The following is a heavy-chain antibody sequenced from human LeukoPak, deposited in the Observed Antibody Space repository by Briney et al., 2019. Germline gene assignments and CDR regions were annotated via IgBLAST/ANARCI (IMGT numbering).Heavy chain of an antibody. J-gene: IGHJ4*02. Sequence: PGGSLRLSCAASGFTFSSYSMNWVRQAPGKGLEWVPSISSSSSYIYYADSVKGRFTISRDNAKNSLYLQMNSLRAEDTAVYYCARDTAEITMIVSPFDYWGQGTLVTVSS. CDR3: ARDTAEITMIVSPFDY. CDR1: GFTFSSYS. CDR2: ISSSSSYI. D-gene: IGHD3-22*01. V-gene: IGHV3-21*01.